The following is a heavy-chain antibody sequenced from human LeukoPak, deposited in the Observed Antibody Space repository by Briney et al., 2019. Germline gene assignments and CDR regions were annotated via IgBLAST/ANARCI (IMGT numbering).Heavy chain of an antibody. CDR2: ISSSSSYI. J-gene: IGHJ3*02. D-gene: IGHD3-22*01. CDR3: ARDSSALSI. Sequence: GGSLRLSCAASGFTVSSNYMSWVRQAPGKGLEWVSSISSSSSYIYYADSVKGRFTISRDNAKNSLYLQMNSLRAEDTAVYYCARDSSALSIWGQGTMVTVSS. V-gene: IGHV3-21*01. CDR1: GFTVSSNY.